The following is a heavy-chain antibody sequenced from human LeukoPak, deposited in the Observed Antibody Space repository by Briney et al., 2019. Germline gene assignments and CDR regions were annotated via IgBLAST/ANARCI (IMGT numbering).Heavy chain of an antibody. CDR2: ISYDGSNK. D-gene: IGHD2/OR15-2a*01. CDR3: ARDLSESYYFDY. J-gene: IGHJ4*02. CDR1: GFTFSSYA. Sequence: GRSLRLSCAASGFTFSSYAMHWVRQAPGKGLEWVAVISYDGSNKYYADSVRGRFTISRDNSKNTLYLQMNSLRAEDTAVYYCARDLSESYYFDYWGQGTLVTVSS. V-gene: IGHV3-30-3*01.